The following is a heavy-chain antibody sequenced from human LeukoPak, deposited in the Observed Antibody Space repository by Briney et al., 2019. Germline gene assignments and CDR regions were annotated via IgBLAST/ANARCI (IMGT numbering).Heavy chain of an antibody. J-gene: IGHJ4*02. Sequence: GGSLRLYCAASGFTFSSYGMHWVRQAPGKGLEWVAVISYDGSNKYYADSVKGRFTISRDNAKNSLYLQMNSLRAEDTAVYYCARTIAAALSYWGQGTLVTVSS. CDR1: GFTFSSYG. V-gene: IGHV3-30*03. CDR2: ISYDGSNK. CDR3: ARTIAAALSY. D-gene: IGHD2-15*01.